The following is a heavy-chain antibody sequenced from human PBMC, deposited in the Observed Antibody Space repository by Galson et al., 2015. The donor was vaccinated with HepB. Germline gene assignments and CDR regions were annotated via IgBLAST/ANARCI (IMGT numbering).Heavy chain of an antibody. V-gene: IGHV3-30*18. CDR1: GFTFSSYG. CDR3: AKSGRSSSSWLGYFDY. Sequence: SLRLSCAASGFTFSSYGMHWVRQAPGKGLEWVAVISYDGSNKYYADSVKGRFTISRDNSKNTLYLQMNSLRAEDTAVYYCAKSGRSSSSWLGYFDYWGQGTLVTVSS. J-gene: IGHJ4*02. CDR2: ISYDGSNK. D-gene: IGHD6-13*01.